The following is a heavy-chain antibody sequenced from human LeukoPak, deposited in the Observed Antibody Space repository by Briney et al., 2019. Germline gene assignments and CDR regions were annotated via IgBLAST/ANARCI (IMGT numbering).Heavy chain of an antibody. D-gene: IGHD3-10*01. V-gene: IGHV3-11*01. CDR1: GFPFSDYY. Sequence: GGPLRLSCAASGFPFSDYYMSWIRQAPGQGLEWISYIISRGSTIYYADSAKGRFTISRDNAKSSLYLQMNSLRAEDTAVYYCARVRGSYSSDYWGQGTLVTVSS. J-gene: IGHJ4*02. CDR3: ARVRGSYSSDY. CDR2: IISRGSTI.